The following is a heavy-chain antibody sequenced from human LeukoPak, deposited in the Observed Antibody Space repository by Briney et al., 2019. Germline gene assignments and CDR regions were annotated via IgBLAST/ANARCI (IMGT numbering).Heavy chain of an antibody. Sequence: SQTLSLTRAISGDSVSSNSVTWNWIRQSPSRGLEWLGRTYYRSTWYNDYAVSVRGRIAVNPDTSKNQFSLHLNSVTPEDTAVYYCARRLTQYDCFDPWGQGILVTVSS. CDR3: ARRLTQYDCFDP. J-gene: IGHJ5*02. CDR2: TYYRSTWYN. D-gene: IGHD2-2*01. V-gene: IGHV6-1*01. CDR1: GDSVSSNSVT.